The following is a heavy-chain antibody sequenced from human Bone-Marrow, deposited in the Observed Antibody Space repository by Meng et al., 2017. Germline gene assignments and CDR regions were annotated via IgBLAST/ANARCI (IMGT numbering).Heavy chain of an antibody. J-gene: IGHJ4*02. CDR3: AASPGWWRIDS. Sequence: QVELQEAGPGREEPPWTLSRPCGVSGASVSSGYWWTWVRQPPGKGLEWIGEVHHSGTTNYNPSLRSRVTISVDTSKNQFSLRLTSVTAADTAVYYCAASPGWWRIDSWGQGTLVTVSS. V-gene: IGHV4-4*03. CDR1: GASVSSGYW. CDR2: VHHSGTT. D-gene: IGHD6-19*01.